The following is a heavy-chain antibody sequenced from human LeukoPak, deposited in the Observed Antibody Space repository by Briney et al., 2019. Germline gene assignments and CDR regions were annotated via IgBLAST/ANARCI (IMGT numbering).Heavy chain of an antibody. D-gene: IGHD1-26*01. V-gene: IGHV4-4*07. CDR1: GGSISSYY. CDR2: IYSSGST. J-gene: IGHJ4*02. CDR3: ANGGGSYGFDY. Sequence: SETLSLTCTVSGGSISSYYWSWIRQPAGKGLEWIGRIYSSGSTNYNPSLKSRLTMSVATSKNQFSLKLSSVTAADTAVYYCANGGGSYGFDYWGQGTLVTVSS.